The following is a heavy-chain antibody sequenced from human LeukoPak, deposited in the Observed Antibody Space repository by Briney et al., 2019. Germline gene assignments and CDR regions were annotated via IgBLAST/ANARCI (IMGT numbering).Heavy chain of an antibody. J-gene: IGHJ6*03. Sequence: SETLSLTCAVYGGSFSGYYWSWIRQPPGKGLEWIGEINHSGGTNYNPSLKSRVTISVDTSKNQFSLKLSSVTAADTAVYYCARVGPWVNPDYYYYYMDVWGKGTTVTVSS. V-gene: IGHV4-34*01. CDR2: INHSGGT. CDR3: ARVGPWVNPDYYYYYMDV. CDR1: GGSFSGYY. D-gene: IGHD1-14*01.